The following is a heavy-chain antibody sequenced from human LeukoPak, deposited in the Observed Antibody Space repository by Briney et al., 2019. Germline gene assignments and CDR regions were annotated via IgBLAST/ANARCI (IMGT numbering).Heavy chain of an antibody. D-gene: IGHD2-2*01. J-gene: IGHJ5*02. CDR2: INPNSGGT. V-gene: IGHV1-2*02. CDR1: GYTFTGYY. CDR3: ASASPPIVVVPAAVRGFDP. Sequence: ASVKVSCKASGYTFTGYYMRWVRQAPGQGLEWMGWINPNSGGTNYAQKFQGRVTMTRDTSISTAYMELSRLRSDDTAVYYCASASPPIVVVPAAVRGFDPWGQGTLVTVSS.